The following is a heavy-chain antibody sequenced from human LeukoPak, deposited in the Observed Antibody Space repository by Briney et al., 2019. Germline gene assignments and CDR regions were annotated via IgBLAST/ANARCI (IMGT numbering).Heavy chain of an antibody. V-gene: IGHV3-11*01. CDR2: ISSSGSTI. CDR1: GFTFSDYY. CDR3: ARVYSSGYYYFDY. J-gene: IGHJ4*02. D-gene: IGHD3-22*01. Sequence: GGSLRLSCAASGFTFSDYYMSWIRQAPGEGLEWVSYISSSGSTIYYADSVKGRFTISRDNAKNSLYLQMNSLRAEDTAVYYCARVYSSGYYYFDYWGQGTLVTVSS.